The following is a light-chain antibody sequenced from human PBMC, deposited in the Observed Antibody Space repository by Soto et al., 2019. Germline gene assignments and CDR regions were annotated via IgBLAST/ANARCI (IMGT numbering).Light chain of an antibody. CDR1: QSINSN. Sequence: EIVMTQSPFTLSVAPGERATLSCRASQSINSNLAWYQQKPGQAPSLLIYGAFTRATGIPARFSGTGSGTEFTLTISSLQSEDLALYYCQQYNDWPLTLGQGTKVDIK. J-gene: IGKJ1*01. CDR2: GAF. V-gene: IGKV3-15*01. CDR3: QQYNDWPLT.